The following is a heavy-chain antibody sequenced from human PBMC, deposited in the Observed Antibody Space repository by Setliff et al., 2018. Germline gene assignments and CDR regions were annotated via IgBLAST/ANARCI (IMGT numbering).Heavy chain of an antibody. D-gene: IGHD3-3*02. CDR3: AREGRSSISGWYMDV. CDR1: GGSISSGYF. V-gene: IGHV4-38-2*02. Sequence: PSETLSLTCTVSGGSISSGYFWGWIRQPPGKGLEWIGSLYHSGTTYYNPSLKSRVTISVDTSKNQFSLNLTSVTAADTAVYFCAREGRSSISGWYMDVWGRGTTVTVSS. J-gene: IGHJ6*03. CDR2: LYHSGTT.